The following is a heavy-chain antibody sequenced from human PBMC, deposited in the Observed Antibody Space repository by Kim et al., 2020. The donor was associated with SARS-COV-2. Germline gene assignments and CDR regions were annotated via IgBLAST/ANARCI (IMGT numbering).Heavy chain of an antibody. CDR2: ISSSSSHI. CDR1: GFIFRRYS. D-gene: IGHD3-16*01. Sequence: GGSLRLSCAASGFIFRRYSMNWVRQAPGKGLEWVSSISSSSSHIYYADSVKGRFTVSRDNAENSLYLQMDSLRAEDTAVYYCARIEFIMKVHGACDIWGQGTMVTVSS. CDR3: ARIEFIMKVHGACDI. J-gene: IGHJ3*02. V-gene: IGHV3-21*01.